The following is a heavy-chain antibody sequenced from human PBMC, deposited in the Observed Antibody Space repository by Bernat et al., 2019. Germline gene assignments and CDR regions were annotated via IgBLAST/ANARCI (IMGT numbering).Heavy chain of an antibody. D-gene: IGHD1-1*01. CDR2: IYASGST. V-gene: IGHV4-4*07. CDR1: GDSINYYY. CDR3: ARLYSQNWSEYYFDY. J-gene: IGHJ4*02. Sequence: QVQLQESGPGLLKPSETLSLTWTVSGDSINYYYWSWIRQPAGKGLEWIGRIYASGSTNYNPSLKSRVTMSIDTSNNQFSLNIWSVTAADTAVYYCARLYSQNWSEYYFDYWGQGILVTVSP.